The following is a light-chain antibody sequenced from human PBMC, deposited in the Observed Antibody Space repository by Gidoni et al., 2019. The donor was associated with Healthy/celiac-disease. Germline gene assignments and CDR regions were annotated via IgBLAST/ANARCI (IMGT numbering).Light chain of an antibody. CDR2: GAS. J-gene: IGKJ1*01. CDR1: QSVSSN. Sequence: EIVMTQSPATLSVSPGERATLSCRASQSVSSNLAWYQQKPGQAPRLLIYGASTRATGIPARFSGSGSGTEFTPTISSLQSEDFAVYYCQQYNNWVSWTFGQGTKVEIK. CDR3: QQYNNWVSWT. V-gene: IGKV3-15*01.